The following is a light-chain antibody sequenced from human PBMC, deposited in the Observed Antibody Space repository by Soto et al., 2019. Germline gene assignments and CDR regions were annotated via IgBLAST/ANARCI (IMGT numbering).Light chain of an antibody. CDR2: EVS. V-gene: IGLV2-8*01. Sequence: QSALTQPPSASGSPGQSVTISCAGTSSDVGGYNYVSWYQQHPDKAPKLMIYEVSKRPSGVPDRFSGSKSGNTASLTVSGLQAEDEADYYCSSYAGSNNLYVFGTGTKLTVL. CDR3: SSYAGSNNLYV. J-gene: IGLJ1*01. CDR1: SSDVGGYNY.